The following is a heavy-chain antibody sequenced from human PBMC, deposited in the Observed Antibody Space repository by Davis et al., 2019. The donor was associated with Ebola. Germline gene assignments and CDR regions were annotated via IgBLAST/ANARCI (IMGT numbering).Heavy chain of an antibody. CDR1: GYIFSNYD. D-gene: IGHD2-8*01. CDR2: INPNSGGT. Sequence: AASVKVSCKASGYIFSNYDINWVRQASGQGLEWMGWINPNSGGTNYAQKFQGWVTMTRDTSISTAYMELSRLRSDDTAVYYCARSGCTNGVCSAHYYYYGMDVWGQGTTVTVSS. V-gene: IGHV1-2*04. CDR3: ARSGCTNGVCSAHYYYYGMDV. J-gene: IGHJ6*02.